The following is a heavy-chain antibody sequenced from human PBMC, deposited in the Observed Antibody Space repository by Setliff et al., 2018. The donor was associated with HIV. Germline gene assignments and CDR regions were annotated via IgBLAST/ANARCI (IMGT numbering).Heavy chain of an antibody. D-gene: IGHD6-19*01. CDR3: AKGFHSSGWPYYFDY. CDR1: GFTLSNYA. CDR2: ISGSGGYS. J-gene: IGHJ4*02. V-gene: IGHV3-23*01. Sequence: GGSLRLSCAASGFTLSNYAMSWVRQAPGKGLEWVSGISGSGGYSYYADSVQGRFTISSDNSKNMLYLQMNSLRAEDTAVYYCAKGFHSSGWPYYFDYWGQGTLVTVSS.